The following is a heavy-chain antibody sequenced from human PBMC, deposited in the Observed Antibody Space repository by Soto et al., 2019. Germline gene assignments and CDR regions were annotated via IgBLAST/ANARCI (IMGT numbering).Heavy chain of an antibody. Sequence: SETLSLTCTVSGDSVTSGTYYWNWIRQPPGKGLEWIGYIYHSGRTHYNPSLKSRVTISIDTFKNHFSLELNSVTAADTAVYYCARDDLTRTALDIWGQGTMVTVSS. J-gene: IGHJ3*02. CDR1: GDSVTSGTYY. V-gene: IGHV4-61*01. CDR3: ARDDLTRTALDI. CDR2: IYHSGRT.